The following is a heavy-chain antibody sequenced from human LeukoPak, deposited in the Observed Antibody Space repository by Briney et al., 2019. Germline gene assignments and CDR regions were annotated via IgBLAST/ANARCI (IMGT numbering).Heavy chain of an antibody. D-gene: IGHD6-6*01. CDR3: ALPPGGHIAARQFDY. CDR1: GYTFTGYY. Sequence: GASVKVSCKASGYTFTGYYMHWVRQAPGQGLEWMGWINPNSGGTNYAQKFQGRVTMTRDTSISTAYMELSRLRSDDTAVYYCALPPGGHIAARQFDYWGQGTLVTVSS. CDR2: INPNSGGT. J-gene: IGHJ4*02. V-gene: IGHV1-2*02.